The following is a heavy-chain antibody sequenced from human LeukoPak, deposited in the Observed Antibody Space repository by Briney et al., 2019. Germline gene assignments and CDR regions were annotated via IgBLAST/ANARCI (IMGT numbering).Heavy chain of an antibody. D-gene: IGHD1-7*01. J-gene: IGHJ4*02. CDR2: IYPGDSDT. Sequence: GESLKISCKGSGYSFTNYWIGWVRQMPGKGLEWMGIIYPGDSDTRYSPSFQGQVTISADKSISTAYLQWSSLKASDTAMYYCARREDNWNYVWVYWGQGTLVTVSS. V-gene: IGHV5-51*01. CDR3: ARREDNWNYVWVY. CDR1: GYSFTNYW.